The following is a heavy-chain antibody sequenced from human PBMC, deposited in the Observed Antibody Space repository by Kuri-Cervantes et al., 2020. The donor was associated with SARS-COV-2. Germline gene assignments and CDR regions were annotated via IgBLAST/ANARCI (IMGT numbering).Heavy chain of an antibody. CDR3: ARLGATKGSYYYGLDV. Sequence: LSLTCAASGFTFSSYWMSWVRQAPGKGLEWVSSISYSSFYIYYADSVKGRFTISRDNAKNSLYLEMNSLRDEDTAVYYCARLGATKGSYYYGLDVWGQGTTVTVSS. V-gene: IGHV3-21*01. D-gene: IGHD1-26*01. J-gene: IGHJ6*02. CDR2: ISYSSFYI. CDR1: GFTFSSYW.